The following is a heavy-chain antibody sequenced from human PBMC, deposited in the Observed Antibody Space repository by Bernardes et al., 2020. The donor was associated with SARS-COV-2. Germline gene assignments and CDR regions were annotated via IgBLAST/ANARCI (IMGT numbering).Heavy chain of an antibody. CDR2: LHCDGRT. CDR3: ATTNGATLDF. CDR1: GFIVSSNY. V-gene: IGHV3-53*01. Sequence: GGSLRLSCAASGFIVSSNYMTWVRQAPGKGLEWVSVLHCDGRTYYADSVKGRFTISRDNSKNTVNLQMNSLRVEDTAVYYCATTNGATLDFWGQGTLVTVSS. J-gene: IGHJ4*02. D-gene: IGHD2-8*01.